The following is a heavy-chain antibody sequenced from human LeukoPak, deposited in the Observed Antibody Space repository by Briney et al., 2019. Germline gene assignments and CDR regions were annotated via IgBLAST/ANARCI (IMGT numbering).Heavy chain of an antibody. Sequence: PGGSLRLSCAASGFTFSSYSMNWVRQAPGKGLEWVSSISSSSSYIYYADSVKGRFTIPRDNAKNSLYLQMNSLRAEDTAVYYCARVQGDSSGYSADYWGQGTLVTVSS. V-gene: IGHV3-21*01. CDR1: GFTFSSYS. CDR3: ARVQGDSSGYSADY. D-gene: IGHD3-22*01. CDR2: ISSSSSYI. J-gene: IGHJ4*02.